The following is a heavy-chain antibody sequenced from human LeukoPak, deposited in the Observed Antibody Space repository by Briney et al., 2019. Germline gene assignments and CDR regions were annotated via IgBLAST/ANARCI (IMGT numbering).Heavy chain of an antibody. V-gene: IGHV4-34*01. CDR3: ARGGMVVAARWFDP. Sequence: SETLSLTCAVYGGSFSGYYWSWIRQPPGKGLEWIGEINHSGSTNYNPSLKSRVTISVDTSKNQFSLKLSSVTAADTAVYYCARGGMVVAARWFDPWGQGTLVTVSS. CDR1: GGSFSGYY. J-gene: IGHJ5*02. CDR2: INHSGST. D-gene: IGHD2-15*01.